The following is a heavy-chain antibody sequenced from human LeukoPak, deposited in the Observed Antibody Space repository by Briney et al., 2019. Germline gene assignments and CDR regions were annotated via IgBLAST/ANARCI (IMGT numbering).Heavy chain of an antibody. J-gene: IGHJ4*02. D-gene: IGHD2-15*01. Sequence: GGSLRLSCAASGFTVSSNYMTWVRQAPGKGLEWVSVIYSGGSTYYADSVKGRFTISRDSSKNTLYLQMNSLRAEDTAVYYCTRRGSRGFDYWGQGTLVTVSS. CDR3: TRRGSRGFDY. V-gene: IGHV3-66*02. CDR2: IYSGGST. CDR1: GFTVSSNY.